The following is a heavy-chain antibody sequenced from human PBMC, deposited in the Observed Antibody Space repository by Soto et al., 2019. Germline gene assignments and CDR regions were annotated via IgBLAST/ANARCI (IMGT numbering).Heavy chain of an antibody. D-gene: IGHD3-16*02. Sequence: PSETLSLTCVVSGASSSSGGYSWSWIRQPPGKGLEWIGYIYHSGSTYYNPSLRSRVTISVHRSKNQFSLNLTSVTAADTAIYYCARAPLKGSYRPPQYFDYWGQGTLVTVSS. CDR1: GASSSSGGYS. CDR2: IYHSGST. V-gene: IGHV4-30-2*01. J-gene: IGHJ4*02. CDR3: ARAPLKGSYRPPQYFDY.